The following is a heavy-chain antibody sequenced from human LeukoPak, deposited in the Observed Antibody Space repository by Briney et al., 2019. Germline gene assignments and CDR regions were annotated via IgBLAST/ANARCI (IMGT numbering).Heavy chain of an antibody. D-gene: IGHD4-23*01. CDR1: RFTFTNYA. Sequence: GGSLRLSCAASRFTFTNYAMSWVRQAPGKGLEWVSVIYSGGSTYYADSVKGRFTISRDNSKNTLYLQMNSLRAEDTAVYYCARVGKKVLFDPWGQGTLVTVSS. J-gene: IGHJ5*02. CDR3: ARVGKKVLFDP. CDR2: IYSGGST. V-gene: IGHV3-66*01.